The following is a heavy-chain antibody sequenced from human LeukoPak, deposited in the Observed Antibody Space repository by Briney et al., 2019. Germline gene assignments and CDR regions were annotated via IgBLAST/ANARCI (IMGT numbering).Heavy chain of an antibody. D-gene: IGHD2-8*01. CDR1: GSSISSYY. CDR3: ASNGYYCIEV. CDR2: IYHDGST. J-gene: IGHJ6*03. Sequence: KPSETLSLTCTVSGSSISSYYWSWVRQSPGKGLEWIGEIYHDGSTNYNPSLKSRVTISVDKSKSQFSLRLTSVTAADTAVYYCASNGYYCIEVWGNGTTATVSS. V-gene: IGHV4-59*12.